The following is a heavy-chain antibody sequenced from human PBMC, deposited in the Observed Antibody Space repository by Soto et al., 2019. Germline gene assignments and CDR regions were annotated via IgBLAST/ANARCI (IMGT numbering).Heavy chain of an antibody. CDR3: ARFRPGPSLTTDLEWVHY. V-gene: IGHV1-2*02. CDR1: GYTFTGYY. CDR2: INPNSGGT. J-gene: IGHJ4*02. Sequence: GASVKVSCKASGYTFTGYYMHWVRQAPGQGLEWMGWINPNSGGTNYAQKFQGRVTMTRDTSISTAYMELSRLRSDDTAVYYYARFRPGPSLTTDLEWVHYWGQGTLVTVSS. D-gene: IGHD1-26*01.